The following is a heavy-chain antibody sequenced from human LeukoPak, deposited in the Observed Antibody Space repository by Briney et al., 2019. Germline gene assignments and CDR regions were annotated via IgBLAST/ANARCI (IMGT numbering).Heavy chain of an antibody. V-gene: IGHV4-30-4*08. CDR3: AREGFVSLWSGSAKNWFDP. Sequence: SETLSLTCTVSGGSISSGDYYWSWIRQPPGKGLEWIGYIYYSGSTYYNPSLKSRVTISVDTSKNQFSLKLSSVTAADTAVYYCAREGFVSLWSGSAKNWFDPWGQGTLVTVSS. D-gene: IGHD3-3*01. J-gene: IGHJ5*02. CDR2: IYYSGST. CDR1: GGSISSGDYY.